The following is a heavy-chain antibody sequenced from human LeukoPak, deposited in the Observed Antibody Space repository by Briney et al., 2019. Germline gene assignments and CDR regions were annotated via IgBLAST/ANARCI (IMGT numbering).Heavy chain of an antibody. J-gene: IGHJ5*02. V-gene: IGHV1-2*02. CDR2: INPNSGGT. CDR3: ASTSGSYSGYWFDP. Sequence: ASVKVSCKASGYPFTGYYMHWVRQAPGQGLEWMGWINPNSGGTNYAQKFQGRVTMTRDTSISTAYMELSRLRSDDTAVYYWASTSGSYSGYWFDPWGQGTLVTVSS. D-gene: IGHD1-26*01. CDR1: GYPFTGYY.